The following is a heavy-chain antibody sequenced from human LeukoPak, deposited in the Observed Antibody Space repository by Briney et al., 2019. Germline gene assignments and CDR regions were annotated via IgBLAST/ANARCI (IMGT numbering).Heavy chain of an antibody. J-gene: IGHJ6*02. D-gene: IGHD2-2*01. V-gene: IGHV4-31*03. Sequence: ASETLSLTCTVSGGSISSGGYYWSWIRQHPGKGLEWIGYIYYSGSTYYNPSLKSRVTISVDTSKNQFSLKLSSVTAADTAVYYCARDRDIVVVPASSYYYYGMDVWGQGTTVTVSS. CDR2: IYYSGST. CDR1: GGSISSGGYY. CDR3: ARDRDIVVVPASSYYYYGMDV.